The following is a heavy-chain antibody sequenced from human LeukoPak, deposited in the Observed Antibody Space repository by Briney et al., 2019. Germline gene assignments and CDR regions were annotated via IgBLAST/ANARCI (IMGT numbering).Heavy chain of an antibody. Sequence: ASVKVSCKASGYTFTTYTMHWVRQAPGQRLEWMGWINAGNGNTKYSQKFQGRVTMTRDTSTSTVYMELSSLRSEDTAVYYCAREGERDYYDSSGYYLGDYWGQGTLVTVSS. V-gene: IGHV1-3*01. CDR3: AREGERDYYDSSGYYLGDY. CDR2: INAGNGNT. CDR1: GYTFTTYT. D-gene: IGHD3-22*01. J-gene: IGHJ4*02.